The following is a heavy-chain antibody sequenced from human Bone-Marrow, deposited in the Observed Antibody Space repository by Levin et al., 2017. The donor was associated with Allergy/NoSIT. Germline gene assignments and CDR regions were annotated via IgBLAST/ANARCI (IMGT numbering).Heavy chain of an antibody. CDR1: GFTFDDYA. V-gene: IGHV3-9*01. J-gene: IGHJ4*02. Sequence: PGGSLRLSCAASGFTFDDYAMHWVRQAPGKGLEWVSGISWNSGSIGYADSVKGRFTISRDNAKNSLYLQMNSLRAEDTALYYCAKDFDYDSTNFDYWGQGTLVTVSS. CDR3: AKDFDYDSTNFDY. D-gene: IGHD3-22*01. CDR2: ISWNSGSI.